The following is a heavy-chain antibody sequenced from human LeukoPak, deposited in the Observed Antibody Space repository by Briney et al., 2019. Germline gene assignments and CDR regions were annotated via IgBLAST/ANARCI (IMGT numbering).Heavy chain of an antibody. CDR2: MYPNSGNT. J-gene: IGHJ5*02. D-gene: IGHD2-2*01. CDR3: ARVRDCSSTTCFRSRGNWFDP. CDR1: EYTFTTYD. V-gene: IGHV1-8*01. Sequence: ASVKVSCKASEYTFTTYDINWVRQASGQGLEWMGWMYPNSGNTQYAQKFQGRVTMTRNTSISTAYMELSSLTSEDTAVYYCARVRDCSSTTCFRSRGNWFDPWGQGTLVIVSS.